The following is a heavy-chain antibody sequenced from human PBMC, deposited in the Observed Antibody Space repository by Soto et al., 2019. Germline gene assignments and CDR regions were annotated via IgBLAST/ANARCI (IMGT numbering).Heavy chain of an antibody. Sequence: SVKVSCKGYGGTFSSYAIGWVRQAPGQGLVWVGGVIPIFGTANDAQKSQGRVTITADESTSTASMELSSLRSEDTAVYYCATPRYSDFRSGRDNPDYYYYYGMDVWRQGTTDTVSS. CDR3: ATPRYSDFRSGRDNPDYYYYYGMDV. CDR2: VIPIFGTA. D-gene: IGHD3-3*01. CDR1: GGTFSSYA. J-gene: IGHJ6*02. V-gene: IGHV1-69*13.